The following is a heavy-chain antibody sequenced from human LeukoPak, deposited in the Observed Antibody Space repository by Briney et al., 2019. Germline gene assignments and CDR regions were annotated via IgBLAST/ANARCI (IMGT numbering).Heavy chain of an antibody. CDR2: INHSGST. J-gene: IGHJ4*02. D-gene: IGHD3-10*01. V-gene: IGHV4-34*01. CDR1: GGSFSGYY. Sequence: MASETLSLTCAVYGGSFSGYYWSWIRQPPGKGLEWIGEINHSGSTNYNPSLKSRVTISVDTSKNQFSLKLSSVTAADTAVYYCARWGSGSYYKKGYYFDYWGQGTLVTVSS. CDR3: ARWGSGSYYKKGYYFDY.